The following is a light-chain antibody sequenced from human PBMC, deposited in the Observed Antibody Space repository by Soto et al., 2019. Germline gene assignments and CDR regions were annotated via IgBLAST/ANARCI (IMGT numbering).Light chain of an antibody. CDR2: EVS. J-gene: IGLJ3*02. Sequence: QSALTQPPSASGSPGQSVTISCTGTSSDVGGYNYVSWYQQHPGKAPKLMIYEVSKRPSGVPDRFSGSKSGNTASPTVSGRQAEDEADYYCSSYAGSNNVVFGGGTKLTVL. V-gene: IGLV2-8*01. CDR1: SSDVGGYNY. CDR3: SSYAGSNNVV.